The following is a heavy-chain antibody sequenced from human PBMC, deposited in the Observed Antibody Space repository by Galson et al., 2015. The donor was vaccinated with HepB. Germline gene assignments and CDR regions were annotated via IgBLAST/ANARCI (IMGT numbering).Heavy chain of an antibody. J-gene: IGHJ5*02. D-gene: IGHD2-2*01. CDR2: INHSGST. Sequence: SETLSLTCAVYGGSFSGYYWSWIRQPPGKGLEWIGEINHSGSTNYNPSLKSRVTISVDTSKNQFSLKLSSVTAADTAVYYCARVHCSSTSCVGGWFDPWGQGTLVTVSS. CDR3: ARVHCSSTSCVGGWFDP. V-gene: IGHV4-34*01. CDR1: GGSFSGYY.